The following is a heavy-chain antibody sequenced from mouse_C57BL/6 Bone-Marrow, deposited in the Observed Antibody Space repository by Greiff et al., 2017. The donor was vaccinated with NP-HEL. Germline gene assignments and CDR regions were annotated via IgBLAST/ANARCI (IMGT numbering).Heavy chain of an antibody. CDR3: ARCDDYDAG. V-gene: IGHV1-64*01. Sequence: QVQLKQPGAELVKPGASVKLSCKASGYTFTSYWMHWVKQRPGQGLEGMGMIHPNSGSTNYNEKFKSKATLTVDKSSSTAYMQLSSLTSEDSAVYYCARCDDYDAGWGQGTTLTVSS. CDR2: IHPNSGST. CDR1: GYTFTSYW. D-gene: IGHD2-4*01. J-gene: IGHJ2*01.